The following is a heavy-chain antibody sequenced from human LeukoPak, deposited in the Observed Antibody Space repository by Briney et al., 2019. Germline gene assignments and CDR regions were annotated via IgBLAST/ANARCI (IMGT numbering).Heavy chain of an antibody. V-gene: IGHV4-30-2*01. CDR1: GGSISSGGYY. CDR3: ARDYTEQGIDY. CDR2: IYHSGST. D-gene: IGHD7-27*01. J-gene: IGHJ4*02. Sequence: RTSETLSLTCTVSGGSISSGGYYWSWIRQPPGKGLEWIGYIYHSGSTYYNPSLKSRVTISVDRSKNQFSLKLSSVTAADTAVYYCARDYTEQGIDYWGQGTLVTVSS.